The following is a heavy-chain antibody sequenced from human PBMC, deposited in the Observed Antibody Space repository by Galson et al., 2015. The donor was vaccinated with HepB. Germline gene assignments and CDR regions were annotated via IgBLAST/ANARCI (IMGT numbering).Heavy chain of an antibody. CDR2: ISYDGSNK. CDR3: ARDDYYDSSGYYSHIGAFDI. J-gene: IGHJ3*02. Sequence: SLRLSCAASGFTFSSYAMHWVRQAPGKGLEWVAVISYDGSNKYYADSVKGRFTISRDNSKNTLYLQMNSLRAEDTAVYYCARDDYYDSSGYYSHIGAFDIWGQGTMVTVSS. CDR1: GFTFSSYA. D-gene: IGHD3-22*01. V-gene: IGHV3-30*04.